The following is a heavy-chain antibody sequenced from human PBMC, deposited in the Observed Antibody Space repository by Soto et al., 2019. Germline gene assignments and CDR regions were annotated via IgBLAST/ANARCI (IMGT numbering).Heavy chain of an antibody. V-gene: IGHV1-69*13. D-gene: IGHD5-12*01. J-gene: IGHJ4*02. CDR2: IIPIFGTA. CDR3: ARAGEMATAGSTTSPYRFDY. Sequence: ASVKVSCKASGGTFSSYAISWVRQAPGQGLEWMGGIIPIFGTANYAQKFQGRVTITADESTSTAYMELSSLRSEDTAVYYCARAGEMATAGSTTSPYRFDYWGQGTLVTVSS. CDR1: GGTFSSYA.